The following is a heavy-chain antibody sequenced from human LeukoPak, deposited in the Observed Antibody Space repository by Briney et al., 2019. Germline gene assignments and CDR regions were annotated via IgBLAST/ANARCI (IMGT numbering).Heavy chain of an antibody. V-gene: IGHV3-21*01. CDR1: GFTFSSYS. Sequence: PGGSLRLSCAASGFTFSSYSMNWVRQAPGKGLEWVSSISSSSSYICYADSVKGRFTISRDNAKNSLYLQMNSQRAEDTAVYYCAKSRYYDILTGYLHWGQGTLVTVSS. J-gene: IGHJ4*02. D-gene: IGHD3-9*01. CDR2: ISSSSSYI. CDR3: AKSRYYDILTGYLH.